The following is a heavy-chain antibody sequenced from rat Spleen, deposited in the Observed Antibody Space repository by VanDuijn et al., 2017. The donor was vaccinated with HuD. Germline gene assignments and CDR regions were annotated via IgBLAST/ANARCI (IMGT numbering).Heavy chain of an antibody. CDR1: GFTFSKYG. Sequence: EVQLVESGGGLVQPGRSLKLSCAASGFTFSKYGRAWVRQAPTKGLEWVASISHGGDNTYYPDSVKGLFTVSRDNAKSPLYLQMDSLRSEETATYYCASLNYGRDYWGQGTLVTVSS. D-gene: IGHD1-11*01. J-gene: IGHJ3*01. V-gene: IGHV5S11*01. CDR2: ISHGGDNT. CDR3: ASLNYGRDY.